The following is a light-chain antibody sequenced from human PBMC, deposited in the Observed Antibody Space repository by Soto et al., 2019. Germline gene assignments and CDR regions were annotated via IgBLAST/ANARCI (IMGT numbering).Light chain of an antibody. CDR3: QSYDSSLSGVV. CDR1: SSNIGAGYD. J-gene: IGLJ2*01. CDR2: GNS. V-gene: IGLV1-40*01. Sequence: QPVLTQPPSVSGAPGQRVTISCTGSSSNIGAGYDVHWYQQLPGTAPKLLIYGNSNRPSGVPDRFSGSKSGTSASLAITGLQAEYEADYYCQSYDSSLSGVVFGGGTNLTVL.